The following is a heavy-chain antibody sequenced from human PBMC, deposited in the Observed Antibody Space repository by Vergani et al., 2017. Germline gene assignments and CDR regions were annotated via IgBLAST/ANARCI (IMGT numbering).Heavy chain of an antibody. CDR1: GFTFSSYA. D-gene: IGHD6-19*01. CDR2: ISGSGGST. CDR3: ATEFSGWPPLMGY. V-gene: IGHV3-23*01. Sequence: EVQLLESGGGMVQPGGSLRLSCAASGFTFSSYAMSWVRQAPGRGLEWVSAISGSGGSTYYADSVKGRFTISRDNSKNTLYLQMNSLRAEDTAVYYCATEFSGWPPLMGYWGQGTLVTVSS. J-gene: IGHJ4*02.